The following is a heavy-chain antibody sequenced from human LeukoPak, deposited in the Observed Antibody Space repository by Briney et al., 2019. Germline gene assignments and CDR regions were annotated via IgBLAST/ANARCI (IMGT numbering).Heavy chain of an antibody. CDR1: GYSFTSYG. V-gene: IGHV1-18*01. CDR2: VSAYDGST. D-gene: IGHD3-10*01. J-gene: IGHJ6*02. Sequence: ASVKVSCKASGYSFTSYGLTCVRRAPGQGLEWMGWVSAYDGSTNYAQKIRGRVTMTTDASKNTVYMELRSLRFDDTAVYYCARGGRDGMDVWGQGTTVTVSS. CDR3: ARGGRDGMDV.